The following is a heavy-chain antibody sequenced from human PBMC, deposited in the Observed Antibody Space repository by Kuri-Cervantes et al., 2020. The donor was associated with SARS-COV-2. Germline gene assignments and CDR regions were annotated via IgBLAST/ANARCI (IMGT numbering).Heavy chain of an antibody. V-gene: IGHV3-48*03. Sequence: GESLKISCAASGFTFSSYEMNWVRQAPGKGLEWVSYISSSGSTIYYADSVKGRFTISRDNAKNSLYLQMNSLRAEDTAVYCCARSRSTANLDYWGQGTLVTSPQ. D-gene: IGHD2-21*02. J-gene: IGHJ4*02. CDR3: ARSRSTANLDY. CDR1: GFTFSSYE. CDR2: ISSSGSTI.